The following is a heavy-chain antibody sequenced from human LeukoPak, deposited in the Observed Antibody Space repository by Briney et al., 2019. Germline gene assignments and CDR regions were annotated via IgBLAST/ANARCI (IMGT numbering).Heavy chain of an antibody. J-gene: IGHJ4*02. CDR3: ALRNQDILTGYLDY. CDR2: ISAYNGNT. D-gene: IGHD3-9*01. CDR1: GYTFTSYG. V-gene: IGHV1-18*01. Sequence: GASVKVSCKASGYTFTSYGISWVRQAPGQGLEWMGWISAYNGNTNYAQKFQGRVTITADESTSTAYMELSSLRSEDTAVYYCALRNQDILTGYLDYWGQGTLVTVSS.